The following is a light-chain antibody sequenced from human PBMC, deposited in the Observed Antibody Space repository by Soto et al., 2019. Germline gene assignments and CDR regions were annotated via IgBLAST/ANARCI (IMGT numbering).Light chain of an antibody. CDR1: QSISSY. CDR2: GES. CDR3: QQSYGTPYT. J-gene: IGKJ2*01. Sequence: DIQMPQSPSSLSASVGDRVTITCRASQSISSYLNWYQQKPGKAPKLLIYGESSLQSGVPSRFSGSGFGTDFTLTISSLQPEDFATYYCQQSYGTPYTFGQGTKLEIK. V-gene: IGKV1-39*01.